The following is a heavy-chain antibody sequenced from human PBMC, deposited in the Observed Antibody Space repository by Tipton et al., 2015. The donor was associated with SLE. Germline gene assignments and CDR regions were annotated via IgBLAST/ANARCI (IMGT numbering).Heavy chain of an antibody. CDR2: IWHDGGKK. V-gene: IGHV3-33*07. Sequence: SLRLSCAASGFTFSSYGMYWVRQAPGKGLEWVAVIWHDGGKKHHADSVRGRFTISRDNSKNTLYLQMNNLRAGDTAVYYCARVAGTPTSLVGYGLDVWGQGTTVTVSS. CDR1: GFTFSSYG. J-gene: IGHJ6*02. CDR3: ARVAGTPTSLVGYGLDV. D-gene: IGHD1-7*01.